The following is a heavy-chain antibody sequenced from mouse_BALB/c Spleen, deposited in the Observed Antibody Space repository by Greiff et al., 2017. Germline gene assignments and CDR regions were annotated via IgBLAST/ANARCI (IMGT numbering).Heavy chain of an antibody. CDR1: GYAFTNYL. J-gene: IGHJ2*01. CDR2: INPGSGGT. V-gene: IGHV1-54*03. CDR3: ARSHYYGSSPFDY. D-gene: IGHD1-1*01. Sequence: QVQLQQSGAELVRPGTSVKVSCKASGYAFTNYLIEWVKQRPGQGLEWIGVINPGSGGTNYNEKFKGKATLTADKSSSTAYMQLSSLTSDDSAVYFCARSHYYGSSPFDYRGQGTTLTVSS.